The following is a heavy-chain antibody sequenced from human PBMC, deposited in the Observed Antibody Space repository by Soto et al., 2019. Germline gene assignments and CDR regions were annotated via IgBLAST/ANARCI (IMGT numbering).Heavy chain of an antibody. CDR1: GDSISSNNNY. CDR3: ARVVGYCSNGSCYSSSHFDY. D-gene: IGHD2-15*01. V-gene: IGHV4-30-4*01. CDR2: ISYSGTT. Sequence: LSETLSLTSTVSGDSISSNNNYWSWIRQPPGEGLEWIGFISYSGTTSYSPSLKSRVAISVDTSKNQFSLGLSSVTAADTAMYYCARVVGYCSNGSCYSSSHFDYWGQGTLVTVSS. J-gene: IGHJ4*02.